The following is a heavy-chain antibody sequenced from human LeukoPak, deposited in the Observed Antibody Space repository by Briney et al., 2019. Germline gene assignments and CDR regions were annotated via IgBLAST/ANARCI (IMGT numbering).Heavy chain of an antibody. Sequence: PGGSLRLSCAASGFTFSSYGMHWVRQAPGKGLEWVAVISYDGSNKYYADSVKGRFTISRDNSKNTLYLQVNSLRAEDTAVYYCAKSGLGALDVWGQGTTVTVSS. V-gene: IGHV3-30*18. CDR2: ISYDGSNK. CDR3: AKSGLGALDV. D-gene: IGHD3/OR15-3a*01. CDR1: GFTFSSYG. J-gene: IGHJ6*02.